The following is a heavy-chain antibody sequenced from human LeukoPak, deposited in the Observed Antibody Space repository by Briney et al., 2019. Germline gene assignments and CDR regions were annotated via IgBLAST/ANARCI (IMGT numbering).Heavy chain of an antibody. D-gene: IGHD6-13*01. CDR2: IYYSGST. CDR3: ARHWGTSSWYVDY. Sequence: SETLSLTCTVSGNSISSYYWSWIRQPPGKGLEWIGYIYYSGSTNYNPSLKSRATISVDTSKNQVSLKLSSVTAADTAVYYCARHWGTSSWYVDYWGQGTLVTVSS. J-gene: IGHJ4*02. CDR1: GNSISSYY. V-gene: IGHV4-59*08.